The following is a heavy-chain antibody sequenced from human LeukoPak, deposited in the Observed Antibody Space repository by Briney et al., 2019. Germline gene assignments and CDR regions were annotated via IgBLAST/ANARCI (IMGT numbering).Heavy chain of an antibody. CDR1: GGSISSSSYY. J-gene: IGHJ6*02. D-gene: IGHD2-2*01. Sequence: PSETLSLTCTVSGGSISSSSYYWGWIRQPPGKGLEWIGSIYYSGSTYYNPSLKSRVTISVDTSKNQFSLKLSSVTAADTAVYYCARDPIVVVPAARGVDYYYYGMDVWGQGTTVTVSS. V-gene: IGHV4-39*07. CDR2: IYYSGST. CDR3: ARDPIVVVPAARGVDYYYYGMDV.